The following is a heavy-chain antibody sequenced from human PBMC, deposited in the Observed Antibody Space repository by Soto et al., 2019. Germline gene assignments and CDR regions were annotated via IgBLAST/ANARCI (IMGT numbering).Heavy chain of an antibody. Sequence: QVQLVQSGAEVKKPGASVKVSCKASGYTFTSYDINWVRQATGQGLEWMGWMNPNSGNTGYAQKFQGRVTMTRNTSISTAYMELSSLRSEDTAVYYCASPRVTMVRGVIANDYWGQGTLVTVSS. CDR3: ASPRVTMVRGVIANDY. J-gene: IGHJ4*02. D-gene: IGHD3-10*01. V-gene: IGHV1-8*01. CDR2: MNPNSGNT. CDR1: GYTFTSYD.